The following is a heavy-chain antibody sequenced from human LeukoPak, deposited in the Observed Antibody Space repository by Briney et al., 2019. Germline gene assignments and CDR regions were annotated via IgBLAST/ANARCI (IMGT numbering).Heavy chain of an antibody. D-gene: IGHD1-1*01. CDR3: AKGGSGTTKGAFDI. Sequence: GRSLRLSCAASGFTSSGHGMHWVRQAPGQGLEWVAVMSYDGSNKYYADSVKGRFTISRDNSKNTLSLQMDSLRREDTAMYYCAKGGSGTTKGAFDIWGQGTMVNVS. V-gene: IGHV3-30*18. CDR2: MSYDGSNK. J-gene: IGHJ3*02. CDR1: GFTSSGHG.